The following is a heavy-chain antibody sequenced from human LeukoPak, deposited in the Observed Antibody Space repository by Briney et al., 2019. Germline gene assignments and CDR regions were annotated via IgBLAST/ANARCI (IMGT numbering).Heavy chain of an antibody. J-gene: IGHJ4*02. Sequence: SETLSLTCTVSGGSISSYYWSWIRQPPGKGLQWIGNIYYSGSTYYNPSLKSRVTISVDTSKNQFSLKLSSVTAADTAVYYCAGDFWSGYYFRDWGQGTLVTVSS. CDR2: IYYSGST. CDR1: GGSISSYY. V-gene: IGHV4-59*04. D-gene: IGHD3-3*01. CDR3: AGDFWSGYYFRD.